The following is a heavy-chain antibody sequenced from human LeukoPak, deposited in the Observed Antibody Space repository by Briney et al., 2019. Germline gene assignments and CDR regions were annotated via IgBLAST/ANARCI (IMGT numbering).Heavy chain of an antibody. V-gene: IGHV3-7*01. CDR1: GFTFSRYW. J-gene: IGHJ6*02. Sequence: PGGSLRLSCAASGFTFSRYWMSWVRQAPGKGLEWVANIKQDGSEKYYVDSVKGRFTISRDNAKNSVHLQMNSLRAEDTALYYYAGSGSNPTYYYYHGMGVWGQGTTVTVSS. CDR2: IKQDGSEK. CDR3: AGSGSNPTYYYYHGMGV. D-gene: IGHD1-26*01.